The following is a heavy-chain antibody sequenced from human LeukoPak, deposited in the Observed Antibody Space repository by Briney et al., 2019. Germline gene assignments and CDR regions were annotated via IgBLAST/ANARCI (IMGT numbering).Heavy chain of an antibody. D-gene: IGHD3-9*01. V-gene: IGHV3-48*03. CDR2: ISSSGSTI. CDR3: ARKLSSQTDWLQKGDDAFDI. J-gene: IGHJ4*02. Sequence: QPGGSLRLSCAASGFTFSSYEMNWVRQAPGKGLEWVSYISSSGSTIYYADSVKGRFTISRDNAKNSLYLQMNSLRAEDTAVYYCARKLSSQTDWLQKGDDAFDIWGQGTLVTVSS. CDR1: GFTFSSYE.